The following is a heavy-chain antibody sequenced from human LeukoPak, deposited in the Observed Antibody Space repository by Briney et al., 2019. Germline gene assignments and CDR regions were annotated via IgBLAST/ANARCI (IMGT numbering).Heavy chain of an antibody. CDR1: GFTFSSYG. D-gene: IGHD2-2*01. V-gene: IGHV3-30*02. Sequence: GGSLRLSCAASGFTFSSYGMHWVRQAPGKGLEWVAFIRYDGSNKYYADSVKGRFTISRDNSKNTLYLQMNSLRAEDTAVYYCAKDHSSTSPSIDYWGQGTLVTVSS. CDR3: AKDHSSTSPSIDY. J-gene: IGHJ4*02. CDR2: IRYDGSNK.